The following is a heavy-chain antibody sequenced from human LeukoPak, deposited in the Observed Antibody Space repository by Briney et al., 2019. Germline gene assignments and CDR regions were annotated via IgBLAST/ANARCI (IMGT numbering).Heavy chain of an antibody. CDR3: ARTPLRYYFDY. Sequence: SQTLSLTRTVSGGSISSGGYYWSWIRQHPGKGLEWIGYIYYSGSTYYNPSLKSRVTISVDTSKNQFSLKLSSVTAADTAVYYCARTPLRYYFDYWGQGTLVTVSS. J-gene: IGHJ4*02. CDR1: GGSISSGGYY. CDR2: IYYSGST. V-gene: IGHV4-31*03.